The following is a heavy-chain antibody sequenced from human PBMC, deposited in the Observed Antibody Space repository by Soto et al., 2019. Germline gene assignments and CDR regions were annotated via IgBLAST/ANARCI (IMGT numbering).Heavy chain of an antibody. Sequence: PSETLSLTCTSSGGSVSSYYWSWIRQPPGKGLEWNGYIYYSGSTNYNPSLKSRVTISVDTSKNQFSLKLSSVTAADTAVYYCARTSATVKPHHYYYSMDVWGKGTTVTVSS. V-gene: IGHV4-59*02. CDR2: IYYSGST. D-gene: IGHD4-4*01. CDR3: ARTSATVKPHHYYYSMDV. CDR1: GGSVSSYY. J-gene: IGHJ6*03.